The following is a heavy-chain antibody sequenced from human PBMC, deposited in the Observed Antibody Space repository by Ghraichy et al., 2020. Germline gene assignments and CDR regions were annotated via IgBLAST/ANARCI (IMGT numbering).Heavy chain of an antibody. J-gene: IGHJ5*02. Sequence: LSLTCAASGFSFNNYALSWVRQAPGKGLEWVSSLSGSGGSTYYADSVKGRFTISRDNSKNTLYLQMNSLRGEDTAVYYCAKGRWTTLTYRDWLDPWGQGTLVTVSS. V-gene: IGHV3-23*01. CDR3: AKGRWTTLTYRDWLDP. D-gene: IGHD4-17*01. CDR2: LSGSGGST. CDR1: GFSFNNYA.